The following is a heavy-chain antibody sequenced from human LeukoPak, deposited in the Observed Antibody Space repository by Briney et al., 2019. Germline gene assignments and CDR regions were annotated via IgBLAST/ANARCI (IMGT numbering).Heavy chain of an antibody. V-gene: IGHV3-7*01. CDR2: IKQDGSEK. Sequence: GGSLRLSCAASGFTFSSYWMSWVRQAPGKGLEWVANIKQDGSEKYYVDSVKGRFTISRDNAKNSLYLQMNSLRAEDTAVYYCARTAENEWGLPYYYYYYMDVWGKGTTVTISS. J-gene: IGHJ6*03. CDR3: ARTAENEWGLPYYYYYYMDV. CDR1: GFTFSSYW. D-gene: IGHD1-26*01.